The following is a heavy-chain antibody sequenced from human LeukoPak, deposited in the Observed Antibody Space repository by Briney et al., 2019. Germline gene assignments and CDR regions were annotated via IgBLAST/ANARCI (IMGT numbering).Heavy chain of an antibody. J-gene: IGHJ4*02. Sequence: GGPLRLSCTASGFTFGDYAMSWFRQAPGKGLEWVGFIRSKAYGGTTEYAASVKGRFTISRDDSKSIAYLQMNSLKTEDTAVYYCTREWELLPPLIDYWGQGTLVTVSS. D-gene: IGHD1-26*01. CDR2: IRSKAYGGTT. CDR3: TREWELLPPLIDY. V-gene: IGHV3-49*03. CDR1: GFTFGDYA.